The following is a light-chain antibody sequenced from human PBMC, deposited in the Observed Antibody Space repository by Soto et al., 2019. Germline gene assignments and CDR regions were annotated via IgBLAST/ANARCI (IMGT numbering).Light chain of an antibody. J-gene: IGKJ2*01. Sequence: ETVMTQSPVTLSVSPGERVTISCRASQYISSTLAWYQQKSGQAPRLLIYGGSTRATGFPDRFSGSGSGTEFTLTITGLQSEDFAVYYCQQYNNWPPYTFGQGTKLEIK. CDR2: GGS. CDR1: QYISST. CDR3: QQYNNWPPYT. V-gene: IGKV3-15*01.